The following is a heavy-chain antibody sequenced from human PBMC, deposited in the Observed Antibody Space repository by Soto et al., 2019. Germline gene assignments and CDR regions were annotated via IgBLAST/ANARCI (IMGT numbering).Heavy chain of an antibody. J-gene: IGHJ4*02. Sequence: SETLSLTCTVSGVSISSHYWSWIRQPPGKGLEWIGYIYYTGSTDYNPSLRSRVTISVDTSKSQFSLRLTSVTAADTAVYYCTRHVYGSGSPNWGQGTLVTVSS. D-gene: IGHD3-10*01. CDR3: TRHVYGSGSPN. CDR1: GVSISSHY. CDR2: IYYTGST. V-gene: IGHV4-59*08.